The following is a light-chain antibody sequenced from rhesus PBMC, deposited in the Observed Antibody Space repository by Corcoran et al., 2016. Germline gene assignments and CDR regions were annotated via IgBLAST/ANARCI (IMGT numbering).Light chain of an antibody. CDR3: QQHDNSPPT. CDR1: QGISNW. Sequence: DIQMTQSPSSLSASVGDRVTITCRASQGISNWLAWYQQKPGKAPKLLINRASNLETGVPSRFSGSGSGTDFTLTISSLQPEDIATYYCQQHDNSPPTFGQGTKVEIK. CDR2: RAS. J-gene: IGKJ1*01. V-gene: IGKV1-69*01.